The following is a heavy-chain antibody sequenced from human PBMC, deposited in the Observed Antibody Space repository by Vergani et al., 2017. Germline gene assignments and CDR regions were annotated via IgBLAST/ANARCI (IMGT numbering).Heavy chain of an antibody. CDR2: IIPILGIA. J-gene: IGHJ6*02. CDR3: ASLLAGNGMDV. V-gene: IGHV1-69*02. D-gene: IGHD3-10*01. CDR1: GGTFSSYT. Sequence: QVQLVQSGAEVKKPGSSVKVSCKASGGTFSSYTISWVRQAPGQGLEWMGRIIPILGIANYAQKFQGRVTITADKSTSTAYMELSSLRSEDTAVYYSASLLAGNGMDVWGQGTTVTVSS.